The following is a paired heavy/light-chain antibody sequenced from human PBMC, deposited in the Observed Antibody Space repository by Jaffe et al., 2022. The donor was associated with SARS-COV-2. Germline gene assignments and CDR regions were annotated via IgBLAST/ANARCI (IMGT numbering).Heavy chain of an antibody. V-gene: IGHV3-33*01. CDR3: ARDRLGAFYWMDV. Sequence: QMQVVESGGGEVQPGRSLRLSCAASGFSVSNYGMHWVRQAPGKGLEWVAVIWSDGSQKYYVDSVKGRFTISRDISQNTLNLQMNSLRAEDTAVYYCARDRLGAFYWMDVWGQGTTVIVSS. J-gene: IGHJ6*02. CDR2: IWSDGSQK. CDR1: GFSVSNYG. D-gene: IGHD3-16*01.
Light chain of an antibody. J-gene: IGLJ3*02. V-gene: IGLV2-8*01. CDR3: SSYVGSNNLV. CDR1: SSDIGGYNY. CDR2: EVT. Sequence: QSALTQPPSASGSPGQSVTISCTGTSSDIGGYNYVSWYQQHPGKAPKLMIYEVTKRPSGVPDRFSGSKSGNTASLTVSGLQAEDEADYYCSSYVGSNNLVFGGGTKLTVL.